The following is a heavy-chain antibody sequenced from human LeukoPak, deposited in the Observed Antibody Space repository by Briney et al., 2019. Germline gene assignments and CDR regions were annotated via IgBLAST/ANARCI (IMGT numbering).Heavy chain of an antibody. Sequence: PSETLSLTCTVSGGSISSYYWSWIRQPPGKGLEWIGYIYYSGSTNYNPSLKSRVTISVDTSKNQFSLRMSSVTAADTAVYYCARGTDGCSSTTCPIPLDSWGQGTLVTVSS. CDR2: IYYSGST. CDR3: ARGTDGCSSTTCPIPLDS. V-gene: IGHV4-59*12. CDR1: GGSISSYY. D-gene: IGHD2-2*01. J-gene: IGHJ4*02.